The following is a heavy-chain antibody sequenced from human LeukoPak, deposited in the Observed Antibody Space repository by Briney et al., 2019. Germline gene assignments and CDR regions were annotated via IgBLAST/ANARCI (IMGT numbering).Heavy chain of an antibody. CDR2: INPSGGST. D-gene: IGHD3-22*01. V-gene: IGHV1-46*01. Sequence: GASVKVSCKASGYTFTSYYMHWVRQAPGQGLEWMGIINPSGGSTSYAQKFQGRVTMTRDMSTSTVYMELSSLRSEDTAVYYCARSVIVDPSFDYWGQGTLVTVSS. J-gene: IGHJ4*02. CDR3: ARSVIVDPSFDY. CDR1: GYTFTSYY.